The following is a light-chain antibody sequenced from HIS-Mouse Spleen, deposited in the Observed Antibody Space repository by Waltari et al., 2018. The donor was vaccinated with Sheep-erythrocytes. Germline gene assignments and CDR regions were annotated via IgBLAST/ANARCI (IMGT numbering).Light chain of an antibody. CDR1: KLGDKY. J-gene: IGLJ3*02. Sequence: SYELTQQPSVSVSPGQTASITCSGDKLGDKYACWYQQKPGQSPVLVIYQESKRPSGIHGRFSGSTPGNTATLSLSGTQAMDEADYYCQAWDSSTAWVFGGGTKLTVL. CDR3: QAWDSSTAWV. CDR2: QES. V-gene: IGLV3-1*01.